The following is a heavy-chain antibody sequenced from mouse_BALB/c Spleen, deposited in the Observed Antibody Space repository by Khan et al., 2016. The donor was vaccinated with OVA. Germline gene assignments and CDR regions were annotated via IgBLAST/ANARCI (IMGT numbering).Heavy chain of an antibody. Sequence: VQLKQSGPGLVKPSQSLSLTCTVTGYSITSDYAWNWIRQFPGNNLGWMGFISYSGNTKYNPSLKSRFSITRDTSTNQFFLQLNSVTTEDTATYYCARVYGGDFDYWGQGTTLTVSS. V-gene: IGHV3-2*02. J-gene: IGHJ2*01. CDR1: GYSITSDYA. D-gene: IGHD1-1*01. CDR3: ARVYGGDFDY. CDR2: ISYSGNT.